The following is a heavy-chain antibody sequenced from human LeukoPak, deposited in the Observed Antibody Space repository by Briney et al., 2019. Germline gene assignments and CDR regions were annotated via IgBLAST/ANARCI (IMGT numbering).Heavy chain of an antibody. CDR3: AKDVDIVVVPTATGFDY. V-gene: IGHV3-23*01. D-gene: IGHD2-2*03. Sequence: QTGGSLRLSCAASGFTFSSYAVSWVRQAPGKGLEWVSTISGSGGSTYYADSVKGRFTISRDNSKNTLYLQMNSLRAEDTAVYYCAKDVDIVVVPTATGFDYWGQGTLVTVSS. CDR1: GFTFSSYA. CDR2: ISGSGGST. J-gene: IGHJ4*02.